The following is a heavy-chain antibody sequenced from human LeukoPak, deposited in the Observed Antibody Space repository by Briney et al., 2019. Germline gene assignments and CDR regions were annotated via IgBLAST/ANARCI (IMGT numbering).Heavy chain of an antibody. CDR2: ITSNTRYI. Sequence: GSLRLSCVVSGFTFSSYHMNWVRQAPGKGLEWVSSITSNTRYIFYADSVKGRFTISRDNAKNSLCLQMNSLRAEDTAVYYCATTRIADYYMDVWGKGTTVTISS. CDR1: GFTFSSYH. V-gene: IGHV3-21*01. J-gene: IGHJ6*03. CDR3: ATTRIADYYMDV. D-gene: IGHD6-13*01.